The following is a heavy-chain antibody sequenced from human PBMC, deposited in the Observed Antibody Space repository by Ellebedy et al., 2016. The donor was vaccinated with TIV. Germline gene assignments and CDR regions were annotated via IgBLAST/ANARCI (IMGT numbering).Heavy chain of an antibody. CDR3: ARTDPWQPLDD. V-gene: IGHV4-39*01. Sequence: MPSETLSLTCSVPGGSLSSTRYDWAWIRQHPGKGLEDIGSVYYSGSPYYSPSFKSRVTLSAATSQNQFSLNLRNATAADTAVYYCARTDPWQPLDDWGQGILVSVYS. J-gene: IGHJ4*02. CDR1: GGSLSSTRYD. CDR2: VYYSGSP. D-gene: IGHD6-13*01.